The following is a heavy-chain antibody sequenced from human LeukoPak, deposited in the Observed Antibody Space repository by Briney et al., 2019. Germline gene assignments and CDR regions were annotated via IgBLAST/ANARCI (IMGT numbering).Heavy chain of an antibody. D-gene: IGHD3-9*01. CDR1: GGTFSSYA. V-gene: IGHV1-69*01. J-gene: IGHJ4*02. Sequence: SVKVSYKASGGTFSSYAISWVRQAPGQGLEWMGGIIPIFSTANYAQKFQGRVTITADESTSTAYMELSSLRSEDTAVYYCARGSGGPRYFDWLLSYWGQGTLVTVSS. CDR3: ARGSGGPRYFDWLLSY. CDR2: IIPIFSTA.